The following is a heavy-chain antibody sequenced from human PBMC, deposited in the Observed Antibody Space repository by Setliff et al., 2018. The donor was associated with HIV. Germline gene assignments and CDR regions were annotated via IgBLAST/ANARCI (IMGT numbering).Heavy chain of an antibody. CDR3: ARVQEGGYNFYFDY. Sequence: SETLSLTCTVSGGSISSSGYYWGWIRQPPGKGLEWIGTIYYSGSTCSNPSLTSRVTITVDTSKNQFSLNLSSVTAADTAVYYCARVQEGGYNFYFDYWGQGTLVTVSS. J-gene: IGHJ4*02. D-gene: IGHD5-12*01. V-gene: IGHV4-39*01. CDR2: IYYSGST. CDR1: GGSISSSGYY.